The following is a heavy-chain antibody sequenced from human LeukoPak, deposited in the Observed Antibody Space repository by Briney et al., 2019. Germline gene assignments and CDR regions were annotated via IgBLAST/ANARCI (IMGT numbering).Heavy chain of an antibody. D-gene: IGHD7-27*01. Sequence: GGSLRLSCAASGFTFSSYWMSWVRQAPGKGLEWVANIKQDGSEKYYVDSVKGRFTISRDNAKNSLYLQMNSLSAEDTAVYYCARPRPGYDMDVWGKGTTVTVSS. J-gene: IGHJ6*03. CDR3: ARPRPGYDMDV. V-gene: IGHV3-7*01. CDR2: IKQDGSEK. CDR1: GFTFSSYW.